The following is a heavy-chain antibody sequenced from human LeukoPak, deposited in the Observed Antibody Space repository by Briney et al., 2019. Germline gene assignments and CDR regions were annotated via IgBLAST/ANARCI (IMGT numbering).Heavy chain of an antibody. V-gene: IGHV3-7*01. Sequence: GGSLSLSCAASGFTFSSYWTSWVRQPPGKGLEWVANIKQDGSEKYYVDSVKGRFTISRDNAKNTLYLQMNRLRAEGTAVYYCARGWEGYFDYWGQGTLVTVSS. D-gene: IGHD1-26*01. CDR3: ARGWEGYFDY. J-gene: IGHJ4*02. CDR1: GFTFSSYW. CDR2: IKQDGSEK.